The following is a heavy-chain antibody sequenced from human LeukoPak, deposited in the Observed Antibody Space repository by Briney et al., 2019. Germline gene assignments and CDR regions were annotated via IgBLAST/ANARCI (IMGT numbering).Heavy chain of an antibody. CDR1: GFTFSGYS. CDR2: ISSSSSTI. V-gene: IGHV3-48*01. Sequence: GESLKISCAASGFTFSGYSMNWVRQAPGKGLEWVSYISSSSSTIYYADSVKGRFTISRDNAKNSLYLQMNSLRAEDTAVYYCARDQSGYDILTGYYQGGNDYWGQGTLVTVSS. CDR3: ARDQSGYDILTGYYQGGNDY. D-gene: IGHD3-9*01. J-gene: IGHJ4*02.